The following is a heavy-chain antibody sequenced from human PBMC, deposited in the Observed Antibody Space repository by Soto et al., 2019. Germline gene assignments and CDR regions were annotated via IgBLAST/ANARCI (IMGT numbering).Heavy chain of an antibody. Sequence: ASVKDSCKVSGYTLTELSMHWVRQAPGKGLEWMGGFDPEDGETIYAQKFQGRVTMTEDTSTDTAYMELSSLRSEDTAVYYCATTDIVVVPADQRPNSDAFDIWGQ. J-gene: IGHJ3*02. D-gene: IGHD2-2*01. CDR1: GYTLTELS. V-gene: IGHV1-24*01. CDR2: FDPEDGET. CDR3: ATTDIVVVPADQRPNSDAFDI.